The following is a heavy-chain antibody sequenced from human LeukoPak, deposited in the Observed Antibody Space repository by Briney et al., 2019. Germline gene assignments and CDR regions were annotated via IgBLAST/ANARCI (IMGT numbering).Heavy chain of an antibody. D-gene: IGHD5-18*01. CDR2: IYYSGST. V-gene: IGHV4-59*01. CDR3: ARYNSYGYPYYFDY. J-gene: IGHJ4*02. CDR1: GGSISSYY. Sequence: PSETLSLTCTVSGGSISSYYWSWIRQPPGKGLEWIGYIYYSGSTNYNPSLKSRVTISVDTSKNQFSLKLSSVTAADTAVYYCARYNSYGYPYYFDYWGQGTLVTVS.